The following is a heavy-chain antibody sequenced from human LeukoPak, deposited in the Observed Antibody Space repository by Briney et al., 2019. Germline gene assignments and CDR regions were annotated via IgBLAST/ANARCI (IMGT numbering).Heavy chain of an antibody. V-gene: IGHV3-11*04. Sequence: GGSLRLSCAASGFTFSDYYMSWIRQAPGKGLEWVSYISSSGSTIYYADSVKGRFTISRDNAKNSLYLQMNSLRAEDTAVYYCARVLSFPAEPCPYFDYWGQGTLVTVSS. CDR3: ARVLSFPAEPCPYFDY. D-gene: IGHD2-2*01. CDR2: ISSSGSTI. CDR1: GFTFSDYY. J-gene: IGHJ4*02.